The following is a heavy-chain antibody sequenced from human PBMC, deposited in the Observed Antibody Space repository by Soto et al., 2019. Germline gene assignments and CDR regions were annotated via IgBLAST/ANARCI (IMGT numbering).Heavy chain of an antibody. J-gene: IGHJ4*02. D-gene: IGHD3-3*01. V-gene: IGHV3-30*14. Sequence: QVQLVESGGGVVQPGRSLRLSCAASGFTFSSYAMHWVRKAPGKGLEWVAVISSDGSNKSYADSVKGRFTISRDTFKDSLYLQLNSLRAENTAVSSRARGPSSSGRANVDCWGQGTLVTVYS. CDR1: GFTFSSYA. CDR3: ARGPSSSGRANVDC. CDR2: ISSDGSNK.